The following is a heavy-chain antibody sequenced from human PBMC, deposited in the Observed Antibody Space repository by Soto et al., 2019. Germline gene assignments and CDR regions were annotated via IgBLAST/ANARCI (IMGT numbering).Heavy chain of an antibody. Sequence: QVQLVQSGAEVKKPGSSVKVSCKASGGTFSSYTISWVRQAPGQGLEWMGRIIPILGIANDAQKFQGRVTITADKSTSTADMELSSLRSEDTAVYYCARDLEDGDYDIDYYYYYMDVWGKGTTVTVSS. CDR2: IIPILGIA. V-gene: IGHV1-69*08. J-gene: IGHJ6*03. D-gene: IGHD4-17*01. CDR1: GGTFSSYT. CDR3: ARDLEDGDYDIDYYYYYMDV.